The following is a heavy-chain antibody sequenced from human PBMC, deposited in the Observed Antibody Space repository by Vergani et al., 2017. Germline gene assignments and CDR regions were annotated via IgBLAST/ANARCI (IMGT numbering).Heavy chain of an antibody. CDR1: GYTFTSYY. Sequence: QVQLVQSGAEVKKPGASVKVSCKASGYTFTSYYMHWVRQAPGQGLEWMGWISAYNGNTNYAQKLQGRVTMTTDTSTSTAYMELRSLRSDDTAVYYCARDTPSYGQYYFDYWGQGTLVTVSS. J-gene: IGHJ4*02. V-gene: IGHV1-18*04. CDR2: ISAYNGNT. CDR3: ARDTPSYGQYYFDY. D-gene: IGHD5-18*01.